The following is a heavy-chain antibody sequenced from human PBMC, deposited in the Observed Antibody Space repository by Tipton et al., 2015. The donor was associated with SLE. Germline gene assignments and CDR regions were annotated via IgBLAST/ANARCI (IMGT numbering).Heavy chain of an antibody. V-gene: IGHV1-69*06. CDR2: IIPIFGTA. Sequence: QLVQSGAEVKKPGSSVKVSCKASGGTFSSYAISWVRQAPGQGLEWMGGIIPIFGTANYAQKFQGRVTMTTDTSTSTAYMELRSLRSDDTAVYYCARELRGNLRFLERAYWGQGTLVTVSS. CDR1: GGTFSSYA. D-gene: IGHD3-3*01. J-gene: IGHJ4*02. CDR3: ARELRGNLRFLERAY.